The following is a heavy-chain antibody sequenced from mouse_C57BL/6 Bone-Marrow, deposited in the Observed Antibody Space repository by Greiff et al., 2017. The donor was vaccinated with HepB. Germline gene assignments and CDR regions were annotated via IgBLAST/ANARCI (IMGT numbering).Heavy chain of an antibody. CDR3: AREQGYWNYFDY. CDR1: GYTFTSYW. V-gene: IGHV1-55*01. Sequence: VKLQQPGAELVKPGASVKMSCKASGYTFTSYWITWVKQRPGQGLEWIGDIYPGSGSTNYNEKFKSKATLTVDTSSSTAYMQLSSLTSEDSAVYYCAREQGYWNYFDYWGQGTTLTVSS. J-gene: IGHJ2*01. CDR2: IYPGSGST. D-gene: IGHD2-14*01.